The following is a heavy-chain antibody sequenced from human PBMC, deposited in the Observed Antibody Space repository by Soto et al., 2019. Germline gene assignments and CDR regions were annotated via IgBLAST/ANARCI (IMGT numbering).Heavy chain of an antibody. J-gene: IGHJ6*02. CDR3: ARTRSRLAARHHHYYYGMEV. Sequence: SETLSLTCTVSGGSISSYYWSWIRQPPGKGLEWIGYIYYSGSTNYNPSLKSRVTISVDTSKNQFSLKLSSVTAADTAVYYCARTRSRLAARHHHYYYGMEVWGQGTTVTVSS. D-gene: IGHD6-6*01. V-gene: IGHV4-59*01. CDR1: GGSISSYY. CDR2: IYYSGST.